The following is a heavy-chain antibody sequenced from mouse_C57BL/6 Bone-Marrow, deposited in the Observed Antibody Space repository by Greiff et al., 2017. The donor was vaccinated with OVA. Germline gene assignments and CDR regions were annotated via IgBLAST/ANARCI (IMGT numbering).Heavy chain of an antibody. CDR1: GYSFTSYY. CDR2: IYPGSGNT. V-gene: IGHV1-66*01. J-gene: IGHJ2*01. D-gene: IGHD2-4*01. CDR3: ARRDPIYYDYAVDY. Sequence: VKLLESGPELVKPGASVKISCKASGYSFTSYYIHWVKQRPGQGLEWIGWIYPGSGNTKYNEKFKGKTTLTADTSSSTAYMQLSSLTSEDSAVYYCARRDPIYYDYAVDYWGQGTTLTVSS.